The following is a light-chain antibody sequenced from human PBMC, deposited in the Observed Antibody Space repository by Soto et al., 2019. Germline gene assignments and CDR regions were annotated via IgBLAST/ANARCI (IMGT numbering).Light chain of an antibody. Sequence: EIVLTQSPDTLSLSPGERATLSCRASQSVRNNYLTWYQQKPGQAPRLLIYDASSRATGIPDRFSASGSGTDFTLTISRLEPEDFAVYYCQQYDRSPRTFGQGTKVEIK. CDR3: QQYDRSPRT. J-gene: IGKJ1*01. V-gene: IGKV3-20*01. CDR1: QSVRNNY. CDR2: DAS.